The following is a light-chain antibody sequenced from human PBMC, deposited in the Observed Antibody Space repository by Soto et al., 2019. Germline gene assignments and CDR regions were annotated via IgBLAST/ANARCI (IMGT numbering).Light chain of an antibody. Sequence: IVLTQSPGTLSLSPGERATLSCRASQSVSSSYLAWYQQEPGQAPRLLIYGASSRATGIPDRFSGSGSGTDFTLTISRLEPEDFAVYYCQQYGTSPPGTFGQGTKVDIK. CDR3: QQYGTSPPGT. V-gene: IGKV3-20*01. J-gene: IGKJ1*01. CDR1: QSVSSSY. CDR2: GAS.